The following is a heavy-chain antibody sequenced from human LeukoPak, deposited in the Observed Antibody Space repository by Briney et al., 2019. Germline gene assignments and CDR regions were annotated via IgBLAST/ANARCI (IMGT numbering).Heavy chain of an antibody. D-gene: IGHD5-24*01. J-gene: IGHJ5*02. CDR1: GYTFTGYY. CDR3: ARDDRDGYNSNSP. Sequence: EASVKVSCKASGYTFTGYYMHWVRQAPGQGLEWMGWINPNSGGTNYAQKFQGRVTMTRDTSISTAYMELSRLRSDDTAVYYCARDDRDGYNSNSPWGEGTLVTVSS. CDR2: INPNSGGT. V-gene: IGHV1-2*02.